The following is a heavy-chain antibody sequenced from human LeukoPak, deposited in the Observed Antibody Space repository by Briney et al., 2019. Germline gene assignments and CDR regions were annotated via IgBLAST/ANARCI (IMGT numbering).Heavy chain of an antibody. J-gene: IGHJ5*02. CDR1: GFTFSSYE. CDR2: ISDSGTTI. CDR3: VRDHSGWSLDP. V-gene: IGHV3-48*03. Sequence: GGSLRLSCAASGFTFSSYEMNWVRQAPGKGLEWVSYISDSGTTIYYADSVKGRFTISRDNAKNSLYLQMNSLRAEDTAVYYCVRDHSGWSLDPWGQGTLVTVSS. D-gene: IGHD6-19*01.